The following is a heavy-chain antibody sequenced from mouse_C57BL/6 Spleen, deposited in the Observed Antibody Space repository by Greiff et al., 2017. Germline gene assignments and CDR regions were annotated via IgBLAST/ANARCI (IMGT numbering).Heavy chain of an antibody. CDR1: GYTFTSYW. CDR3: ARSGAQVAWFAY. J-gene: IGHJ3*01. CDR2: IYPSESET. D-gene: IGHD3-2*02. V-gene: IGHV1-61*01. Sequence: QVHLQQPGAALVRPGSSVKLSCKASGYTFTSYWLDWVKQRPGQGLEWIGNIYPSESETHYNQKFKDKAPLTVDKSSSTAYMQLSSLPSEDSAVYYCARSGAQVAWFAYWGQGTLVTVSA.